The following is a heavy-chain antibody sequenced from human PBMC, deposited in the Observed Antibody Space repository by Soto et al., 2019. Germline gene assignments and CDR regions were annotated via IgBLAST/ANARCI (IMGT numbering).Heavy chain of an antibody. J-gene: IGHJ4*02. Sequence: SETLSLTCTVSGGSISSDAYYWSWIRQHPGKGLEWIGYISHSGSTYYNPSLKSRVIISVDTSKNQFSLSLTSVTAADTAVYYCAREYTYGSNFFDCWGQGALVTVSS. CDR2: ISHSGST. D-gene: IGHD5-18*01. V-gene: IGHV4-31*03. CDR1: GGSISSDAYY. CDR3: AREYTYGSNFFDC.